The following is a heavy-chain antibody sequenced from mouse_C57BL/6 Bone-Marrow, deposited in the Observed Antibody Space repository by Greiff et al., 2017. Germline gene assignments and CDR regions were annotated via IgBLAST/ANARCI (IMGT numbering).Heavy chain of an antibody. D-gene: IGHD1-1*01. Sequence: QVQLKESGPGLVQPSQSLSITCTVSGFSLTSYGVHWVRQSPGKGLEWLGVIWGGGSTDYNAAFISRQSISKDNTKCQVFFKMNSQQADDTAIEYCARNRYYGSNSRWFAYWGQGTLVTVSA. CDR2: IWGGGST. CDR1: GFSLTSYG. J-gene: IGHJ3*01. V-gene: IGHV2-2*01. CDR3: ARNRYYGSNSRWFAY.